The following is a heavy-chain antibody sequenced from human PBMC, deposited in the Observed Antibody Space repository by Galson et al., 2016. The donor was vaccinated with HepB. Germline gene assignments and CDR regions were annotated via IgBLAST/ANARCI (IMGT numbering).Heavy chain of an antibody. J-gene: IGHJ4*02. V-gene: IGHV3-30-3*01. CDR1: GFSFRSHA. Sequence: SLRLSCAASGFSFRSHAMHWVRQAPGKGLEWVAVISHDGNNKYYADSVKGRFTISRDNSKNTLYVQMSSLRPEDTAVHYCARDRGRSSWYSNFDYWGQGTLVTVSS. CDR3: ARDRGRSSWYSNFDY. CDR2: ISHDGNNK. D-gene: IGHD6-13*01.